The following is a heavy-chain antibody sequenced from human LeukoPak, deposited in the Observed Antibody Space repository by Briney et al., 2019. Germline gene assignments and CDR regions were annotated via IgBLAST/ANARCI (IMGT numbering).Heavy chain of an antibody. D-gene: IGHD3-22*01. CDR3: ASVPYDSSGYYLAEYFQH. J-gene: IGHJ1*01. Sequence: GPVKVSCKASGYTFTGYYMHWVRQAPGQGLEWMGWINPNSGGTNYAQKFQGRVTMTRDTSISTAYMELSRLRSDDTAVYYCASVPYDSSGYYLAEYFQHWGQGTLVTVSS. V-gene: IGHV1-2*02. CDR2: INPNSGGT. CDR1: GYTFTGYY.